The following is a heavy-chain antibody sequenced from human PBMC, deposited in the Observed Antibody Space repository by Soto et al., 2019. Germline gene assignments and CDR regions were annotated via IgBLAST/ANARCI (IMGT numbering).Heavy chain of an antibody. J-gene: IGHJ6*02. V-gene: IGHV3-23*01. Sequence: PGGSLRLSCAASGFTFSSYAMSWVRQAPGKGLEWVSAISGSGGSTYYADSVKGRFTISRDNSKNTLYLQMNSLRAEDTAVYYCAKYRVAGTDYYYYGMDVWGQGTTVPSP. CDR2: ISGSGGST. CDR1: GFTFSSYA. D-gene: IGHD6-19*01. CDR3: AKYRVAGTDYYYYGMDV.